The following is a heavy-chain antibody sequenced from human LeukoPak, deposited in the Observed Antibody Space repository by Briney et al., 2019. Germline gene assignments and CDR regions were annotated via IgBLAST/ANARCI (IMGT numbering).Heavy chain of an antibody. D-gene: IGHD6-13*01. CDR2: INHSGST. CDR3: AREGGSSWYSRDYYYIDV. CDR1: GGSFSGYY. J-gene: IGHJ6*03. Sequence: SETLSLTCAVYGGSFSGYYWSWIRQPPGKGLERIGEINHSGSTNYNPSLKSRVTISVDTSENQFSLKLSSVTAADTAVYYCAREGGSSWYSRDYYYIDVWGKGTTVTVSS. V-gene: IGHV4-34*01.